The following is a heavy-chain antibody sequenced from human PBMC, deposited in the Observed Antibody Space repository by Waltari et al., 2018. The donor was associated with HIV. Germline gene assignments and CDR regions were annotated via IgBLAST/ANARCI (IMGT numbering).Heavy chain of an antibody. CDR3: AGGGVLLWFGDLNWFDP. Sequence: EVQLVESGGGLVQPGGSLRLSCAASGFTFSRYWMSWVRQAPGNGLEGVANRKQDGSEKYYVDSGKGRFTISRDSAKNSLYLQMNSLRAEDTAVYYCAGGGVLLWFGDLNWFDPWGQGTLVTVSS. V-gene: IGHV3-7*01. CDR1: GFTFSRYW. D-gene: IGHD3-10*01. CDR2: RKQDGSEK. J-gene: IGHJ5*02.